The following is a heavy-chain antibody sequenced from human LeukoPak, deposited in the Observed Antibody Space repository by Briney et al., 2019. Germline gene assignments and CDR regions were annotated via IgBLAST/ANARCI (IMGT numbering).Heavy chain of an antibody. J-gene: IGHJ5*02. CDR3: ARDWCSSTSCYQNWFDP. CDR1: GFTFSSYG. Sequence: PGGSLRLSCAASGFTFSSYGMHWVRQAPGKGLEWVAVISYDGSNKYYADSVKGRFTISRDNSKNTLYLQMNSLRAEDTAVYYCARDWCSSTSCYQNWFDPWGQGTLVTVSS. D-gene: IGHD2-2*01. V-gene: IGHV3-30*03. CDR2: ISYDGSNK.